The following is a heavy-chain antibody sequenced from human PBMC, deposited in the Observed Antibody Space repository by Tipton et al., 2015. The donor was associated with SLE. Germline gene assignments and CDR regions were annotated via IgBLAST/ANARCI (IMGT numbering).Heavy chain of an antibody. V-gene: IGHV4-59*01. Sequence: TLSLTCTVSGGSISSYYWSWIWQPPGKGLEWIGYIYYSGSTNYNPSLKSRVTISVDTSKNQFSLKLSSVTAADTAVYYCARAAGNWYDYGMDVWGQGTTVTDSS. CDR1: GGSISSYY. CDR2: IYYSGST. CDR3: ARAAGNWYDYGMDV. J-gene: IGHJ6*02. D-gene: IGHD1-1*01.